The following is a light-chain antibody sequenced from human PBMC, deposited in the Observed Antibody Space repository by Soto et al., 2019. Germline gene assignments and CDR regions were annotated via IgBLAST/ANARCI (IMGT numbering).Light chain of an antibody. CDR1: QDIRTS. Sequence: DIQMTQSPSSLSASVGARVSITCQARQDIRTSLSCFQQKAGRAPKLLIYCAFNLETGVPSRFRGGGSGRDANLTTRSLQPKNLSTYYCQDYDKLPPFTFGPGTEVVIK. J-gene: IGKJ3*01. V-gene: IGKV1-33*01. CDR2: CAF. CDR3: QDYDKLPPFT.